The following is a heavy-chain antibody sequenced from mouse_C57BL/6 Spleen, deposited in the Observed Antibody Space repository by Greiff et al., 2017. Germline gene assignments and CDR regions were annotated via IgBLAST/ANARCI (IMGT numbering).Heavy chain of an antibody. CDR1: GYTFTSYW. D-gene: IGHD1-1*02. CDR2: IYPSDSET. J-gene: IGHJ2*01. V-gene: IGHV1-61*01. CDR3: AREGGYGYLDY. Sequence: QVQLQQPGAELVRPGSSVKLSCKASGYTFTSYWMDWVKQRPGQGLEWIGNIYPSDSETHYNQKFKDKATLTVDKSSSTAYMQLSSLTSADSAVYYCAREGGYGYLDYWGQGTTLTVSA.